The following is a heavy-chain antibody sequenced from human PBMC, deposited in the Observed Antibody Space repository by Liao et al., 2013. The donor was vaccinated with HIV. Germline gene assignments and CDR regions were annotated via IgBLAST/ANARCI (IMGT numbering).Heavy chain of an antibody. D-gene: IGHD1-26*01. J-gene: IGHJ4*02. Sequence: QVHLQESGPGLVKPSETLSLTCTVSGGSINSYYWSWLRQSAGKGLEWIGRIHPTGNTNYNPSLKSRVTISVDSSTNRFSLLLTSVTAADTAVYYCARVAYHSGVSGATFDYWGPGNPTATVSS. CDR2: IHPTGNT. CDR3: ARVAYHSGVSGATFDY. CDR1: GGSINSYY. V-gene: IGHV4-4*07.